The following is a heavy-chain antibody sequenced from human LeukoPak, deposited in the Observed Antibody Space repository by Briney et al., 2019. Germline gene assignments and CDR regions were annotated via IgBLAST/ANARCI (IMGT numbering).Heavy chain of an antibody. CDR3: ARDTHSSSWYFFDY. V-gene: IGHV1-2*02. CDR2: INPNSGGT. CDR1: GYSFTSHG. D-gene: IGHD6-13*01. J-gene: IGHJ4*02. Sequence: ASVKVSCKASGYSFTSHGITWVRQAPGQGLEWMGWINPNSGGTNYAQKFQGRVTMTRDTSISTAYMELSRLRSDDTAVYYCARDTHSSSWYFFDYWGQGTLVTVSS.